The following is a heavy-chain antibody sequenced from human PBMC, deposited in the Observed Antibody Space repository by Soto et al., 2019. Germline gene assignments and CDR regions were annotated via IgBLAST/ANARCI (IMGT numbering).Heavy chain of an antibody. CDR1: GFSFSSSA. CDR3: AKWDGMDV. Sequence: EVQLLESGGGLVQPGGSLRLSCAASGFSFSSSAMSWVRQAPGKGVEWVSHISGSGASSYYADSVRGWFTISRDNSKNTLYLHMNNLRGEDTAIYYCAKWDGMDVWGQGTTVTVSS. CDR2: ISGSGASS. V-gene: IGHV3-23*01. J-gene: IGHJ6*02.